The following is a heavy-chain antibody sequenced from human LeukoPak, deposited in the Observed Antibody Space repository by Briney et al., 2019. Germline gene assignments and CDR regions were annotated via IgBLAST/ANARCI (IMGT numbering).Heavy chain of an antibody. CDR1: GGSISSSSYY. Sequence: SETLSLTCTVSGGSISSSSYYWGWIRQPPGKGLEWIGSIYYSGSTYYNPSLKSRVTISVDTSKNQISLKLNSVTAADTAVYYCATNGYYCMDVWGKGTTVTVSS. V-gene: IGHV4-39*07. CDR2: IYYSGST. J-gene: IGHJ6*03. D-gene: IGHD2-8*01. CDR3: ATNGYYCMDV.